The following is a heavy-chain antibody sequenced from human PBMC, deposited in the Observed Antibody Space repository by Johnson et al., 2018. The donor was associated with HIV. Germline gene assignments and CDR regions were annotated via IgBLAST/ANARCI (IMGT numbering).Heavy chain of an antibody. CDR3: ARPGGDPLTDDAFDI. D-gene: IGHD2-21*02. Sequence: VQLVESGGGLVQPGGSLRLSCAGSGFTVSTFYMTWVRQGPGKGLEWVSVIDSGGGTKYADSVTGRFTISRDNSKNTLYLQMNSLRADDTAVYYCARPGGDPLTDDAFDIWGQWTMVTVSS. CDR1: GFTVSTFY. V-gene: IGHV3-66*04. J-gene: IGHJ3*02. CDR2: IDSGGGT.